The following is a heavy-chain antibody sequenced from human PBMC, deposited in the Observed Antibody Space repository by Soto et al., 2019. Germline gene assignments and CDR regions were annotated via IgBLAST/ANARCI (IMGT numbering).Heavy chain of an antibody. CDR3: ARGSSDILTGGGYYFDY. J-gene: IGHJ4*02. CDR1: GGSFSGYY. CDR2: INHSGST. D-gene: IGHD3-9*01. V-gene: IGHV4-34*01. Sequence: SETLSLTCAVYGGSFSGYYWSWIRQPPGKGLEWIGEINHSGSTNYNPSLKSRVTISVDTSKNQFSLKLSSVTAADTAVYYCARGSSDILTGGGYYFDYWGQGTLVTVSS.